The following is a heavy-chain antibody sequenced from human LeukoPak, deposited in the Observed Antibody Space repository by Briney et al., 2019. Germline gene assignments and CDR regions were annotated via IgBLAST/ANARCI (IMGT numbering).Heavy chain of an antibody. V-gene: IGHV3-23*01. CDR2: ISYSGGVA. J-gene: IGHJ4*02. CDR1: GFTFSIYA. D-gene: IGHD3-22*01. Sequence: PGGSLRLSCADSGFTFSIYAMTWVRQAPGKGLEWVSSISYSGGVAFYADSVKGRFTISRDNSKNTLYLQMNSLRAEDTAVYYCAREVSGYDSSGYHRTYFDYWGQGTLVTVSS. CDR3: AREVSGYDSSGYHRTYFDY.